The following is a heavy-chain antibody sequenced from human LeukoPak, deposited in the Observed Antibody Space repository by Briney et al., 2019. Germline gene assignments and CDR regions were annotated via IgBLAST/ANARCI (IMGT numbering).Heavy chain of an antibody. D-gene: IGHD1-26*01. V-gene: IGHV4-39*01. Sequence: SETLSLTRTVSGGFTSTSSDFWAWIRQPLGKGLEWIGNIYYSGSTYYNPSLKSRVTISVDTSKNQFSLKLSSVTAADTAVYYCARRGAGVRWEYWGQGTLVTVSS. CDR2: IYYSGST. J-gene: IGHJ4*02. CDR1: GGFTSTSSDF. CDR3: ARRGAGVRWEY.